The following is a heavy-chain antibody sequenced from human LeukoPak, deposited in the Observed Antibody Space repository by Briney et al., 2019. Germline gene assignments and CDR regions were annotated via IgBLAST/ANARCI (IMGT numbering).Heavy chain of an antibody. J-gene: IGHJ4*02. V-gene: IGHV5-51*01. CDR1: GYSFTSYW. CDR3: ARLGGTAMDY. CDR2: IYPGDSDT. D-gene: IGHD5-18*01. Sequence: GESLKISCKGSGYSFTSYWIGWVRQMPGKGLEWMGIIYPGDSDTKYGPSFQGQVSMSADRSINTAYLQWSSLKASDTAIYYCARLGGTAMDYWGQGTLVTVSS.